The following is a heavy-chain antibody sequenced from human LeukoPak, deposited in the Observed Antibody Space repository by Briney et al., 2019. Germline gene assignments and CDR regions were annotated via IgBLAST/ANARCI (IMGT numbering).Heavy chain of an antibody. V-gene: IGHV4-39*02. CDR1: GGSISSSSYY. J-gene: IGHJ4*02. D-gene: IGHD6-19*01. CDR3: AREGRIAVAGEVGYYFDY. Sequence: SETLSLTCTVSGGSISSSSYYWGWIRQPPGKGLEWIGSIYYSGSTYYNPSLKSRVTISVDTSKNQFSLKLSSVTAADTAAYYCAREGRIAVAGEVGYYFDYWGQGTLVTVSS. CDR2: IYYSGST.